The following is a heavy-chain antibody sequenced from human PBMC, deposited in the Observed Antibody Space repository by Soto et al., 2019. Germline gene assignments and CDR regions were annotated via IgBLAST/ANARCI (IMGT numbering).Heavy chain of an antibody. J-gene: IGHJ6*03. Sequence: PGGSLRLSCAASGYSFTSYWIGWVRQMPGKGLEWMGIIYPGDSDTRYSPSFQGQVTISADKSISTAYLQWSSLKASDTAMYYCARRSGGPPLRPYYYMDVWGKGTTVTVSS. CDR1: GYSFTSYW. CDR2: IYPGDSDT. D-gene: IGHD1-1*01. V-gene: IGHV5-51*01. CDR3: ARRSGGPPLRPYYYMDV.